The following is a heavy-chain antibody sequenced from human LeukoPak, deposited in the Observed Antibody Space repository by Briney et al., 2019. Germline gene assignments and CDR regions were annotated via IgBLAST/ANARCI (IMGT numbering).Heavy chain of an antibody. D-gene: IGHD6-6*01. Sequence: GGSLRLSCAASGFTFSYYGMHWVRQAPGKGLEWVSSISSSSSYIYYADSVKGRFTISRDNSKNTLYLQMNSLRAEDTAVYFCVSLGYSSSSVRYWGQGTLVTVSS. V-gene: IGHV3-21*01. CDR2: ISSSSSYI. CDR3: VSLGYSSSSVRY. J-gene: IGHJ4*02. CDR1: GFTFSYYG.